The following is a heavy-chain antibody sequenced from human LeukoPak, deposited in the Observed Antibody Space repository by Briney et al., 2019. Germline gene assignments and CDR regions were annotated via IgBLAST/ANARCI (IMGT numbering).Heavy chain of an antibody. V-gene: IGHV1-18*01. J-gene: IGHJ4*02. Sequence: ASVKVSCKASGYTFTSYGISWVRQAPGQGLEWMGWISAYNGNTNYAQKLQGRVTITTDTSTSTAYMELRSLRSDDTAVYYCAREEHSSGWYRFVSYYFDYWGQGTLVTVSS. CDR3: AREEHSSGWYRFVSYYFDY. CDR2: ISAYNGNT. CDR1: GYTFTSYG. D-gene: IGHD6-19*01.